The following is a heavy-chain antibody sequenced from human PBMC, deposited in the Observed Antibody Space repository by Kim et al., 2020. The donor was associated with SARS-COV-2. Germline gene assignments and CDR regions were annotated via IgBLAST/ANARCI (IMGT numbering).Heavy chain of an antibody. CDR3: AKSFSGSYFGYDY. CDR1: GVSFNDSG. CDR2: ISYDGRNK. D-gene: IGHD1-26*01. Sequence: GGSLRLSCAASGVSFNDSGMNWVRQAPGKGLEWVAVISYDGRNKYYVDSVKGRFTISRDNSKNTLYMQMNSLRIEDTVVYYCAKSFSGSYFGYDYWGQGTLVTVS. J-gene: IGHJ4*02. V-gene: IGHV3-30*18.